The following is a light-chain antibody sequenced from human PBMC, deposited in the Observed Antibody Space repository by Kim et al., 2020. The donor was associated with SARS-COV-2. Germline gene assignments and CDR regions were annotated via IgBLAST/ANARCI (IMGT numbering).Light chain of an antibody. V-gene: IGKV3-15*01. CDR2: GAS. CDR1: QSVSSN. J-gene: IGKJ4*01. CDR3: QQYNNWPLT. Sequence: EIVMTQSPVTLSVSPGERATLSCRASQSVSSNLAWYQQRPGQALRLLIYGASTRATGIAARFSGSGSGTEFTLTISSLQSEDFAVYYYQQYNNWPLTFGGGTKLEI.